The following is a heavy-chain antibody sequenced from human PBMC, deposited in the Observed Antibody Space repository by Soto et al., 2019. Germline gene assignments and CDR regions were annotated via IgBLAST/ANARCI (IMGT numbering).Heavy chain of an antibody. V-gene: IGHV3-30*18. CDR1: GFSFSNHG. Sequence: PGGSLRLSCAASGFSFSNHGMQWVRQAPGKGLEWVAVISYDGNVKYYTDSVKGRFTISRDNSQSTLFLQMDSLRPEDAAVYYCAKDLKVSGGFHGSLNYYYGMDVWGQGTTVTV. D-gene: IGHD3-10*01. J-gene: IGHJ6*02. CDR2: ISYDGNVK. CDR3: AKDLKVSGGFHGSLNYYYGMDV.